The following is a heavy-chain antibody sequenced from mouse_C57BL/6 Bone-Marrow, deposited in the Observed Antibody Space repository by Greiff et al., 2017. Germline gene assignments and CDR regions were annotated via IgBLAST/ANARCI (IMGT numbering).Heavy chain of an antibody. CDR2: IRSKSNNYAT. V-gene: IGHV10-1*01. J-gene: IGHJ3*01. CDR3: VRDKYASSWFAY. CDR1: GFSFNTYA. D-gene: IGHD1-1*01. Sequence: EADGGLVQPKGSLKLSCAASGFSFNTYAMNWVRQAPGKGLEWVARIRSKSNNYATYYADSVKDRFTISRDDSESMLYLQMNNLKTEDTAMYYCVRDKYASSWFAYWGQGSLVTVS.